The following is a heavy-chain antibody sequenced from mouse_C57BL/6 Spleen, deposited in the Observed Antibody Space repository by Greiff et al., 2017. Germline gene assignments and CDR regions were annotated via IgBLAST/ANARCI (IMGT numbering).Heavy chain of an antibody. D-gene: IGHD2-3*01. Sequence: VQLQQSGAELVRPGTSVKVSCKASGYAFTNYLIEWVKQRPGQGLEWIGVINPGSGGTNYNEKFKGKATLTADKSSSTAYMQLSSLTSEDSAVYFCARDSGVYDTAWFAYWGQGTLVTVSA. V-gene: IGHV1-54*01. J-gene: IGHJ3*01. CDR2: INPGSGGT. CDR3: ARDSGVYDTAWFAY. CDR1: GYAFTNYL.